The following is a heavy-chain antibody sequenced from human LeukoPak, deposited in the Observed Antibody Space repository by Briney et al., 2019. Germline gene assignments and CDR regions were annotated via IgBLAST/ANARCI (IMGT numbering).Heavy chain of an antibody. CDR2: IIPIFGTA. D-gene: IGHD4-17*01. V-gene: IGHV1-69*06. Sequence: PGGSLRLSCAASGFTFSSYAISWVRQAPGQGLEWMGGIIPIFGTANYAQKFQGRVTITADKSTSTAYMELSSLRSEDTAVYYCARDVGVTTRVYYYYYMDVWGKGTTVTVSS. CDR1: GFTFSSYA. J-gene: IGHJ6*03. CDR3: ARDVGVTTRVYYYYYMDV.